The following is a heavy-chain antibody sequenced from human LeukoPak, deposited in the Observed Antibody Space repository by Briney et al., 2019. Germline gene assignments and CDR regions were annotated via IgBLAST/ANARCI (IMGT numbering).Heavy chain of an antibody. CDR2: ISGNGGST. J-gene: IGHJ4*02. D-gene: IGHD5-18*01. Sequence: TGGSLRLSCVASGFTFSSYVMNWVRRAPGKGLEWVSAISGNGGSTYYADSVKGRFTISRDNSKNTLSLQMNSLRAEDTAVYYCAKGIELWLMYFDHWGQGTLVTASS. V-gene: IGHV3-23*01. CDR3: AKGIELWLMYFDH. CDR1: GFTFSSYV.